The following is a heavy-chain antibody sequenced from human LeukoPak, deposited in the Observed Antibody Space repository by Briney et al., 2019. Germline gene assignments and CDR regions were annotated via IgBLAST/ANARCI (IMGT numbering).Heavy chain of an antibody. J-gene: IGHJ6*02. CDR1: GFTFSSHS. CDR3: ARPGYDTSGYHYYYYGMDV. Sequence: GGSLRLSCAAAGFTFSSHSMNWVRHAPGKGLERVSSISSDSSYIYYADSVRGRFTISRDNARNSLYLQMNSLRAEDTAVYYCARPGYDTSGYHYYYYGMDVWGQGTTVTVSS. CDR2: ISSDSSYI. D-gene: IGHD3-22*01. V-gene: IGHV3-21*01.